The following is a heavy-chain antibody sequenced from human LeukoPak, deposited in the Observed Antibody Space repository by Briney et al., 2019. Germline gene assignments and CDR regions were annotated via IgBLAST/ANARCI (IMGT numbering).Heavy chain of an antibody. CDR2: IYHSGST. Sequence: SETLSLTCTVSGYSISSGYYWGWIRQPPGKGREGIGRIYHSGSTYYKPSLKSRVTISVDTSKNQFSLKLSSVTAADTAVYYCARDGGLAYSGEFDYWGQGTLVTVSS. CDR1: GYSISSGYY. D-gene: IGHD2-15*01. J-gene: IGHJ4*02. CDR3: ARDGGLAYSGEFDY. V-gene: IGHV4-38-2*02.